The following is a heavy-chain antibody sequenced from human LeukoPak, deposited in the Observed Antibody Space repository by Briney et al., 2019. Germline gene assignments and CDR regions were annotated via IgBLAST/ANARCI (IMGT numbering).Heavy chain of an antibody. Sequence: GGSLRLSCAASGFTFSSYWMHWVRQAPGKGLVWVSRIKSDGTTTDYADSVKGRFTISRDNAKSTLYLQMNSLRAEDTAVYYCARFPDSGNYLPFGRWGQGTLVTVSS. J-gene: IGHJ4*02. V-gene: IGHV3-74*01. CDR3: ARFPDSGNYLPFGR. CDR2: IKSDGTTT. CDR1: GFTFSSYW. D-gene: IGHD1-26*01.